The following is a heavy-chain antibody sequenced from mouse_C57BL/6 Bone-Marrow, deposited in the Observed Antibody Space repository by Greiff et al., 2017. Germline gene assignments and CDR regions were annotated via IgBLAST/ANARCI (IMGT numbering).Heavy chain of an antibody. J-gene: IGHJ1*03. CDR1: GYTFTSYW. CDR3: ARLFITTVVARYFDV. V-gene: IGHV1-72*01. D-gene: IGHD1-1*01. Sequence: QVQLQQSGAELVKPGASVKLSCKASGYTFTSYWMHWVKQRPGRGLEWIGRIDPNSGGTKYNEKFKSKATLTLDKPSSTAYMQLSSLTSEDSAVYYCARLFITTVVARYFDVWGTGTTVTVSS. CDR2: IDPNSGGT.